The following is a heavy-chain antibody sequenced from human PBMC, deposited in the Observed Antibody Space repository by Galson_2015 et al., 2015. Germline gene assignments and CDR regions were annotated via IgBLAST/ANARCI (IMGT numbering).Heavy chain of an antibody. D-gene: IGHD1-14*01. CDR2: ISAYNGNT. CDR1: VGTFSSYG. V-gene: IGHV1-18*01. CDR3: ARDTDRRGWFDP. Sequence: SVGTFSSYGISWVRQAPGQGLEWMGWISAYNGNTNYAQKLQGRVTMTTDTSTSTAYMELRSLRSDDTAVYYCARDTDRRGWFDPWGQGTLVTVSS. J-gene: IGHJ5*02.